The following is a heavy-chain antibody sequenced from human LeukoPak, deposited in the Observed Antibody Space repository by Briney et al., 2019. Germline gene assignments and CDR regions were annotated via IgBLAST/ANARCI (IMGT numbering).Heavy chain of an antibody. D-gene: IGHD3-3*01. CDR2: ISGSGGST. CDR3: FTKPPEYYDFWSGLH. V-gene: IGHV3-23*01. CDR1: GFTFSSYA. Sequence: QPGGSLRLSCAASGFTFSSYAMSWVRQAPGKGLEWVSAISGSGGSTYYADSVKGRFTISRDNSKNTLYLQMNSLRAEDTAVYYCFTKPPEYYDFWSGLHWGQGTLVTVSS. J-gene: IGHJ4*02.